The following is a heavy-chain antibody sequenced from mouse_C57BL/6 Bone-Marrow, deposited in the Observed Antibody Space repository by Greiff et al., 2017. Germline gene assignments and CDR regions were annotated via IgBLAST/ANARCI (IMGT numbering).Heavy chain of an antibody. V-gene: IGHV3-8*01. CDR2: ISYSGST. Sequence: EVQLQESGPGLAKPSQTLSLTCSVTGYSIPSDYWNWIRTFPGNKLEYMGYISYSGSTYYNPSLKSRISITRDTSKNQYYLQLNSVTTEDTATYYCARSRLGSYWYFDVWGTGTTVTVSS. CDR3: ARSRLGSYWYFDV. J-gene: IGHJ1*03. D-gene: IGHD4-1*01. CDR1: GYSIPSDY.